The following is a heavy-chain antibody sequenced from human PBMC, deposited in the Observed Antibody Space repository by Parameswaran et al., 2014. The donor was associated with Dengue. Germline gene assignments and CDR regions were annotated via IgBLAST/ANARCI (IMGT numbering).Heavy chain of an antibody. CDR2: ISSDSDI. J-gene: IGHJ6*02. CDR3: ARETGGSKSCYGPTCYGMDV. V-gene: IGHV3-69-1*02. Sequence: WIRQPPGKGLEWVSFISSDSDITYADSVKGRFTISRDNAKNSVFLEMNSLRVEDTAVYYCARETGGSKSCYGPTCYGMDVWGQGTTVTVSS. D-gene: IGHD5-18*01.